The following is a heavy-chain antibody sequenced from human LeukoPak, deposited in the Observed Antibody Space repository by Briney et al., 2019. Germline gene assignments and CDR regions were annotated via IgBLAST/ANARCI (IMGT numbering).Heavy chain of an antibody. Sequence: GGSLRLSCAASGFTFSSYEMNWVRQAPGKGLEWVSYISSSGSTIYYADSVKGRFTISRDNAKNSLYLQMNSLRAEDTAVYYCAREGDYGYYFDYWGQGTLVTVSS. D-gene: IGHD4-17*01. J-gene: IGHJ4*02. CDR3: AREGDYGYYFDY. CDR2: ISSSGSTI. CDR1: GFTFSSYE. V-gene: IGHV3-48*03.